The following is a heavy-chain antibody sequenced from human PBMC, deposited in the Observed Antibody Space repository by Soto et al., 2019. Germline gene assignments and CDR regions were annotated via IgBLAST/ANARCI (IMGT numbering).Heavy chain of an antibody. J-gene: IGHJ4*02. CDR2: INPSGGST. CDR1: GYTFTSYA. CDR3: ARGSWRYYYDSSGYYDFDY. V-gene: IGHV1-46*03. D-gene: IGHD3-22*01. Sequence: ASVKVSCKASGYTFTSYAMHWVRQAPGQGLEWMGIINPSGGSTSYAQKFQGRVTMTRDTSTSTVYMELSSLRSEDTAVYYCARGSWRYYYDSSGYYDFDYWGQGTLVTVSS.